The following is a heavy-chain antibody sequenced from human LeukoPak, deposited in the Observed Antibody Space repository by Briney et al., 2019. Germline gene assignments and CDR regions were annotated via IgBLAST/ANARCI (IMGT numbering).Heavy chain of an antibody. J-gene: IGHJ4*02. V-gene: IGHV4-39*07. CDR1: GGSISSSSYY. CDR2: IYHSGNT. Sequence: SETLSLTCTVSGGSISSSSYYWGWIRQPPGKGLEWIGSIYHSGNTYYNPSLKSRVTMSVDTSKNQFSLKLSSVTAADTAVYYCARDTAAAPGGLTRYYFDYWGQGTLATVSS. D-gene: IGHD6-13*01. CDR3: ARDTAAAPGGLTRYYFDY.